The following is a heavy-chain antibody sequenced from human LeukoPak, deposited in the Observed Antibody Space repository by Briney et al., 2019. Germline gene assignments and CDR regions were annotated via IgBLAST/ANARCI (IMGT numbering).Heavy chain of an antibody. CDR2: IFGSGGSP. J-gene: IGHJ4*02. V-gene: IGHV3-23*01. Sequence: GGSLRLSCEASGFTFGSHAMYWVRQAPGKGLEWVAGIFGSGGSPHYADPVKGRFTISRDNSRNTVYLQINSLRAEDTAVYYFGKTTGGYSSGQKPAWPVDYWGQGTLVTVSS. CDR3: GKTTGGYSSGQKPAWPVDY. D-gene: IGHD5-18*01. CDR1: GFTFGSHA.